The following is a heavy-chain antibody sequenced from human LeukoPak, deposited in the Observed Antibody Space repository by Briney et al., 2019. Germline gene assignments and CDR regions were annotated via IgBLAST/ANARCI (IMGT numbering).Heavy chain of an antibody. CDR2: ISSSSSYI. J-gene: IGHJ6*03. V-gene: IGHV3-21*01. Sequence: GGSLRLSCAASGFTFSSYSMNWVRQAPGKGLEWVSSISSSSSYIYYADSVKGRFTISRDNAKNSLYLQMNSLRAEDTAVYYCARVGDYYDSSGYYYSYYYYYMDVWGKGTTVTVSS. CDR3: ARVGDYYDSSGYYYSYYYYYMDV. CDR1: GFTFSSYS. D-gene: IGHD3-22*01.